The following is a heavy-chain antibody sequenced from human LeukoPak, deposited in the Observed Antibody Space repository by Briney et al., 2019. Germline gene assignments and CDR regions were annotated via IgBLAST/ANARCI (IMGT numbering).Heavy chain of an antibody. CDR2: IIPSGGST. J-gene: IGHJ4*02. D-gene: IGHD4-23*01. Sequence: GASVKVSCKASGYTFINYYIHWVQQAPGQGLEGMGIIIPSGGSTNYEQMFQGRVTMTRDTSTSTVYMEVSSLRAEDTAVYYCARDSKGYGGKSFDYWGQGTLVTVSS. CDR1: GYTFINYY. CDR3: ARDSKGYGGKSFDY. V-gene: IGHV1-46*01.